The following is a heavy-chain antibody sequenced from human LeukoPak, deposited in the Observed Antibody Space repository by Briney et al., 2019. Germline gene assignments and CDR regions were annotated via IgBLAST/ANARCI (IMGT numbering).Heavy chain of an antibody. J-gene: IGHJ3*02. CDR3: GRERGSGYDDAFYI. D-gene: IGHD3-22*01. Sequence: ASVTVSFTCSGYTVTIYYMHWVRQAQGQGKEWKGIINTSGGSTSYSKKFQGRGTITRDITTSKVYMELRSLRTAATAADYCGRERGSGYDDAFYICGQGTMVTVSS. CDR1: GYTVTIYY. V-gene: IGHV1-46*01. CDR2: INTSGGST.